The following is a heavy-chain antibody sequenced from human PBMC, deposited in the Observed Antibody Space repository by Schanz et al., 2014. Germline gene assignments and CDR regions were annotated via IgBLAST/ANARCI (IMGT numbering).Heavy chain of an antibody. CDR3: ARESVSRTRLFDP. Sequence: QVQVLQSGPEVKKPGASVKVSCKASGYTFTNHYLHWVRQAPGQGLEWMGRISPSSGGTNYAQNFQGRVTMTKDTSINTVYMELSTLTSDDTAVYYCARESVSRTRLFDPWGQGPRSPSPQ. CDR2: ISPSSGGT. V-gene: IGHV1-2*06. CDR1: GYTFTNHY. J-gene: IGHJ5*02. D-gene: IGHD3-3*01.